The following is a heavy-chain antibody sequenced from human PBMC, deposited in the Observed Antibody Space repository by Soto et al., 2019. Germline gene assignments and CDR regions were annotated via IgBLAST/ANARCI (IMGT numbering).Heavy chain of an antibody. Sequence: QVQLVESGGGVVQPGRSLRLSCAASGFSFNVHGMHWVRQAPGKGLEWVAVIWNDGSKTDYVDSVKGRFTVSRDNSKKTLCLQMSSLRAEDTAVYYFARATAYVWGTLRYTGAFAMWGQGTMVTVSS. V-gene: IGHV3-33*01. J-gene: IGHJ3*02. CDR2: IWNDGSKT. CDR1: GFSFNVHG. D-gene: IGHD3-16*02. CDR3: ARATAYVWGTLRYTGAFAM.